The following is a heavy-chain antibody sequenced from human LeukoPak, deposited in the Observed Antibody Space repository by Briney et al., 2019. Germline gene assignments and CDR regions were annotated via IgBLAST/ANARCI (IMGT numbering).Heavy chain of an antibody. CDR1: GGSISSSSYY. D-gene: IGHD6-13*01. J-gene: IGHJ4*02. CDR3: ARQVVAAAGDFDY. CDR2: IYYSGST. Sequence: SETLSLTCAVSGGSISSSSYYWGWIRQPPGKGLEWIGSIYYSGSTYYNPSLKSRVTISVDTSKNQFSLKLSSVTAADTAVYYCARQVVAAAGDFDYWGQGTLVTVSS. V-gene: IGHV4-39*01.